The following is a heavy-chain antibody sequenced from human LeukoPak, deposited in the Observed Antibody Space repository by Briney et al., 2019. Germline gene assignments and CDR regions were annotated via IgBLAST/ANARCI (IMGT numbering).Heavy chain of an antibody. CDR3: ARLRTWVPEELDP. CDR1: GGSISSGDYY. CDR2: IYYSGST. Sequence: KTSQTMSLTCPVSGGSISSGDYYWSWLRHPPGKGLEWLGYIYYSGSTYYNPSLKSRVTISVDTSKNQFSLKLSSVTAADTGDYCCARLRTWVPEELDPRGQRILVTVSS. J-gene: IGHJ5*02. V-gene: IGHV4-30-4*08. D-gene: IGHD1-26*01.